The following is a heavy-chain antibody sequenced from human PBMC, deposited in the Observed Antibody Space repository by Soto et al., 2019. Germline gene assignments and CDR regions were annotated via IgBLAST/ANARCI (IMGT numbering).Heavy chain of an antibody. CDR3: ARIRGSSSAGPSSYGMDA. V-gene: IGHV2-70*11. CDR2: IDWDEDK. CDR1: GFSVSTSVMC. D-gene: IGHD6-6*01. J-gene: IGHJ6*02. Sequence: SGPTLVNPTQTLTLTCTFSGFSVSTSVMCVIWIRQPPGKALEWLARIDWDEDKYDSTSLKTRLTISKDTSKNQVVLTMTNMDPVDTATYYCARIRGSSSAGPSSYGMDAWGQGTTVTASS.